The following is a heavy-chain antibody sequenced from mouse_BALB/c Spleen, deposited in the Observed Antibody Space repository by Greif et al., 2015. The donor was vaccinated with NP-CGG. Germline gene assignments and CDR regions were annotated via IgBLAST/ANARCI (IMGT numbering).Heavy chain of an antibody. V-gene: IGHV6-6*02. CDR2: IRLKSNKYAT. Sequence: EVMLVESGGGLVQPGGSMKLSCIVSGLTFSNYWMNWVRQSPEKGLEWVAEIRLKSNKYATHYAESVKGRFTISRDDSKSSVYLQMNNLKAEDTGIYYCTKGMTTGYYALDYWGQGTSVTVSS. CDR3: TKGMTTGYYALDY. D-gene: IGHD1-1*01. J-gene: IGHJ4*01. CDR1: GLTFSNYW.